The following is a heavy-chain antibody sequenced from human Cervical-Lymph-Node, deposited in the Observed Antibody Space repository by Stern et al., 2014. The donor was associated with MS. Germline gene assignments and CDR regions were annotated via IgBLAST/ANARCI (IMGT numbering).Heavy chain of an antibody. CDR3: ARDYGDYAFDY. J-gene: IGHJ4*02. CDR1: GYSFTANW. Sequence: VQLVQSGAEVKKPGESLTISCKGSGYSFTANWIAWVRQMPGQGPEWMGIIHPGASDTRYSPSFQGQVTISADKSISTAYLQWSSLKASDAAMYYCARDYGDYAFDYWGQGTLVTVSS. CDR2: IHPGASDT. V-gene: IGHV5-51*01. D-gene: IGHD4-17*01.